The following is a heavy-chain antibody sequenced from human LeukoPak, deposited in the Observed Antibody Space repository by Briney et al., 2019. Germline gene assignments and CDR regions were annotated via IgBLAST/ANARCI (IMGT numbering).Heavy chain of an antibody. D-gene: IGHD3-22*01. V-gene: IGHV4-39*07. CDR1: GGSISSSYY. Sequence: SETLSLTCTVSGGSISSSYYWGWIRQPPEKGPEWIGAIFYNGDTYYNPSLKSRVAISVDTSRSQFSLKLTSVTAADTAVYYCARADRDNYYYYYYMDVWGKGTAVTVS. CDR3: ARADRDNYYYYYYMDV. J-gene: IGHJ6*03. CDR2: IFYNGDT.